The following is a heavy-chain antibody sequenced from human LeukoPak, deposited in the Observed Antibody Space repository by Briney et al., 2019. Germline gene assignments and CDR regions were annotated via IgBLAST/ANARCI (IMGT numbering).Heavy chain of an antibody. Sequence: ASVKVSCKASGYTFTSYDINWVRQATGQGLEWMGWMNPNSGNTGYAQKFQGRVTMTRNTSISTAYMELSSLRSEDTAVYYCARDDTIFGVVPFDYWGQGTLVTVSS. V-gene: IGHV1-8*01. CDR2: MNPNSGNT. CDR3: ARDDTIFGVVPFDY. CDR1: GYTFTSYD. J-gene: IGHJ4*02. D-gene: IGHD3-3*01.